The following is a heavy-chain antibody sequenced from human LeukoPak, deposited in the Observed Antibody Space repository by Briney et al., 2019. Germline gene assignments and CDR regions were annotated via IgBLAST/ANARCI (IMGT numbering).Heavy chain of an antibody. CDR3: AREGRGYYDSSGSLDY. V-gene: IGHV1-46*01. D-gene: IGHD3-22*01. CDR1: GYTFTSYY. CDR2: INPSGGST. Sequence: ASVKVSCKASGYTFTSYYMHRVRQAPGQGLEWMGIINPSGGSTSYAQKFQGRVTMTKDMSTSTVYMELSSLRSEDTAVYYCAREGRGYYDSSGSLDYWGQGTLVTVSS. J-gene: IGHJ4*02.